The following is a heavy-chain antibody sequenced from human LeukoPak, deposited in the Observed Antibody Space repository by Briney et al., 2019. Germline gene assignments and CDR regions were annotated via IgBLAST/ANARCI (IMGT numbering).Heavy chain of an antibody. CDR2: IYYSGST. J-gene: IGHJ4*02. CDR3: ARGIYSSGWYKGY. CDR1: GGSISSSSYY. V-gene: IGHV4-39*01. D-gene: IGHD6-19*01. Sequence: PSETLSLTCTVSGGSISSSSYYWGWIRQPPAKGLEWFGSIYYSGSTYYNPSLKSRVTISVDTSKNQSSLKLSSVTAADTAVYYGARGIYSSGWYKGYWGQGTLVTVSS.